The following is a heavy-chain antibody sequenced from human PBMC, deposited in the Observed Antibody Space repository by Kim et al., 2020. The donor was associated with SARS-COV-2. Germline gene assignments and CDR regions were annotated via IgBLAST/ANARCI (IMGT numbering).Heavy chain of an antibody. CDR3: AKEAEEQLSRGGWFDP. CDR2: ISGSGGNT. V-gene: IGHV3-23*01. D-gene: IGHD6-13*01. Sequence: GGSLRLSCAASGLTFNSYAMSWVRQAPRKGLEWVSAISGSGGNTYYADSVKGRFTISRDNSKNTLYLQMNSLRGEDTAVYYCAKEAEEQLSRGGWFDPWGQGTLVTVSS. J-gene: IGHJ5*02. CDR1: GLTFNSYA.